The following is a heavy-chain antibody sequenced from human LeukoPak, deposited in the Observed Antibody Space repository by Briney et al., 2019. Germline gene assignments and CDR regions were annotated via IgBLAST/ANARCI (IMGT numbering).Heavy chain of an antibody. D-gene: IGHD6-6*01. V-gene: IGHV3-7*01. CDR3: ASGSGFYSSSAYYMDV. CDR2: INQDGSEK. Sequence: GGSLRLSCAASGFTFSIYWMSWVRQVPGKGLEWVANINQDGSEKYYVDSVKGRFTISRDNAKNSLYLQMNSLRAEDTAVYYCASGSGFYSSSAYYMDVWGKGTTVTVSS. J-gene: IGHJ6*03. CDR1: GFTFSIYW.